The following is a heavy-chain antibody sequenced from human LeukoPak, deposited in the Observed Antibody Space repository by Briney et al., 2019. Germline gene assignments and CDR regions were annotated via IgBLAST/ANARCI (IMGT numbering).Heavy chain of an antibody. CDR1: GFTFDDYA. D-gene: IGHD3-10*01. V-gene: IGHV3-9*03. CDR3: AKDGGSGEFDY. Sequence: PGRSLRLSCAASGFTFDDYAMHWVRQAPGKGLERVSGISWNSGSIGYADSVKGRFTISRDNAKNSLYLQMNSLRAEDMALYYCAKDGGSGEFDYWGQGTLVTVSS. CDR2: ISWNSGSI. J-gene: IGHJ4*02.